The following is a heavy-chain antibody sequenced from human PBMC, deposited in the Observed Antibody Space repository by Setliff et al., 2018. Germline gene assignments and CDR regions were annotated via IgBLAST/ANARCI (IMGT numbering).Heavy chain of an antibody. CDR2: IKSKTDGGTT. V-gene: IGHV3-15*01. CDR1: GFTFSGSE. Sequence: PGESLKISCAASGFTFSGSEIHWVRQASGKGLEWVGRIKSKTDGGTTDYAAPVKGRFTISRDDSKNTLYLQMNSLRPEDTAIYYCATSTIITYYFDSWGQGTLVTVSS. CDR3: ATSTIITYYFDS. D-gene: IGHD3-22*01. J-gene: IGHJ4*02.